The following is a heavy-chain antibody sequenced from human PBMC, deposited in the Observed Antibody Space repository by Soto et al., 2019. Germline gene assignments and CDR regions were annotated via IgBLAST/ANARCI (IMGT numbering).Heavy chain of an antibody. Sequence: EVQLVESGGGLVQPGGSLRLSCSASGFTFSSYWMSWVRQAPGKGLEWVANIKQDGSEKYYVDSVKGRFTISRDNAKNSMYLQMNSLRAEDTAVYYCARDGVYGDLYYFDYWGQGTLVTVSS. CDR2: IKQDGSEK. V-gene: IGHV3-7*01. CDR1: GFTFSSYW. J-gene: IGHJ4*02. CDR3: ARDGVYGDLYYFDY. D-gene: IGHD4-17*01.